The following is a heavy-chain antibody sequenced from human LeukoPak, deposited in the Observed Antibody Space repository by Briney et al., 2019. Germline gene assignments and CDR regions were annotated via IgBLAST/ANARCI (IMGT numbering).Heavy chain of an antibody. V-gene: IGHV3-74*01. CDR3: ERDDRWELLTLDY. D-gene: IGHD2-15*01. Sequence: GGSLRLSCAASGFTFSIYWMHWVRQAPGKWLVWVSRINSDVSSTTYADSVNGRFTISRDNAKHTLYLQTTSLTAEHTAVSYCERDDRWELLTLDYWGQGTLVTVSS. CDR1: GFTFSIYW. J-gene: IGHJ4*02. CDR2: INSDVSST.